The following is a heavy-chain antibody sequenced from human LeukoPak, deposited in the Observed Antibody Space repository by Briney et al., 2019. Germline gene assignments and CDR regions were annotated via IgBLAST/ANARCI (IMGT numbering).Heavy chain of an antibody. Sequence: PGGSLRLSCAASGFTFSSYSMNWVRQAPGKGLEWVSVIYSGGSTYYADSVKGRFTISRDNSKNTLYLQMNSLRAEDTAVYYCARGVYYDILTNYFDYWGQGTLVTVSS. J-gene: IGHJ4*02. CDR3: ARGVYYDILTNYFDY. CDR1: GFTFSSYS. CDR2: IYSGGST. V-gene: IGHV3-53*01. D-gene: IGHD3-9*01.